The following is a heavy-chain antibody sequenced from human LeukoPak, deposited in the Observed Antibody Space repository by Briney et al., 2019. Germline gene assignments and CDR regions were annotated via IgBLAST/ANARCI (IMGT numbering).Heavy chain of an antibody. Sequence: SGGSLRLSCAASGFTFSTYAMSWVRQIPGKGLEWVSAISGSGGSTYYADSVKGRFTISRDNSKNTLYLQMNSLRAEDTAVYYCARVVPPTDYGSGSYFWDPYYFDYWGQGTLVTVSS. CDR2: ISGSGGST. J-gene: IGHJ4*02. CDR3: ARVVPPTDYGSGSYFWDPYYFDY. D-gene: IGHD3-10*01. V-gene: IGHV3-23*01. CDR1: GFTFSTYA.